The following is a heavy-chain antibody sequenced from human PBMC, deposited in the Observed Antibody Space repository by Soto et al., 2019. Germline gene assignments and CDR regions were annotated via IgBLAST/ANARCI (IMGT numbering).Heavy chain of an antibody. CDR2: INPNSGGT. D-gene: IGHD2-2*01. J-gene: IGHJ4*02. CDR3: ARASSSSDELAY. V-gene: IGHV1-2*04. CDR1: GYAFTDYY. Sequence: QVQLVQSGAAVKKPGASVKVSCKASGYAFTDYYMHWVRQAPGQGLEWMGRINPNSGGTNYAQRFQGWVTMTMYTSITTAYMKLNRDDTAVYYCARASSSSDELAYWGQGTLVTVSS.